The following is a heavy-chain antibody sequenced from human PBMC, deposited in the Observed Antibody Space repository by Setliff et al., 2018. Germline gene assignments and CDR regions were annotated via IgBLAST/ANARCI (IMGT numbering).Heavy chain of an antibody. CDR2: IYVNGGST. D-gene: IGHD2-2*01. J-gene: IGHJ5*02. Sequence: SETLSLTCSVSGDSISSGIYHWSWIRQPAGKGLEWIGRIYVNGGSTTYSPSLKSRVTISVDTSKNQFSLNLSSVTAADTAVYYRARAGYELGQYNWFDPWGQGTLVTV. CDR1: GDSISSGIYH. CDR3: ARAGYELGQYNWFDP. V-gene: IGHV4-61*02.